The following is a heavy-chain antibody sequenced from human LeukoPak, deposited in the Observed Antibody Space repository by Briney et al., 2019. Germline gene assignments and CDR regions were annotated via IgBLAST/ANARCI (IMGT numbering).Heavy chain of an antibody. V-gene: IGHV4-4*08. CDR3: ARLKHISSYWGSADWYFDV. CDR2: INTGGST. CDR1: GDSMSSSY. J-gene: IGHJ2*01. Sequence: SETLSLTCIVSGDSMSSSYWSWIRQPPGKGLEWIEYINTGGSTNFNPSLRSRVTVSLDASKNHFSLKLNSVTAADTAVYYCARLKHISSYWGSADWYFDVWGRGTLVTVSS. D-gene: IGHD3-22*01.